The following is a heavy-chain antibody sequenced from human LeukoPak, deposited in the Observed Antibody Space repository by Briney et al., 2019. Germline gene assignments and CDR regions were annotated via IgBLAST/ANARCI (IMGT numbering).Heavy chain of an antibody. J-gene: IGHJ3*02. CDR3: ARDPKGGFSYGWGALDI. D-gene: IGHD5-18*01. CDR1: GFTFSTSA. V-gene: IGHV3-30-3*01. CDR2: ISFDGTNK. Sequence: GGSLRLSCAASGFTFSTSAMHWVRQAPGRGLEWVAVISFDGTNKYYIDSVKGRFIISRDNSKDTLYVQMNSLRAEDTAVYYCARDPKGGFSYGWGALDIWGQGTMVTVSS.